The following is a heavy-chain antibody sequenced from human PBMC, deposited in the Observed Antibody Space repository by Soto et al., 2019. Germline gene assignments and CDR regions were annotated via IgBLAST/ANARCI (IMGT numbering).Heavy chain of an antibody. J-gene: IGHJ4*02. CDR3: ARGPGYSSSWYVGWFYDY. Sequence: KASETLSLTCAVYGGSFSGYYWSWIRQPPGKGLEWIGEINHSGSTNYNPSLKSRVTISVDTSKNQFSLKLSSVTAADTAVYYCARGPGYSSSWYVGWFYDYWGQGTLVTVSS. CDR2: INHSGST. CDR1: GGSFSGYY. V-gene: IGHV4-34*01. D-gene: IGHD6-13*01.